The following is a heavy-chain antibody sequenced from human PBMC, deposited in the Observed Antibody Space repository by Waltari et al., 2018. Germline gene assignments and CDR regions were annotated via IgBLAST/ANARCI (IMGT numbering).Heavy chain of an antibody. D-gene: IGHD6-19*01. CDR3: AREEGSGWSPHFDY. V-gene: IGHV3-7*03. CDR2: IKQDGSEK. J-gene: IGHJ4*02. Sequence: EVQLVESGGGLVQPGGSLRLSCAASGFTFSSYWMSWVRQAPGKGLGWVANIKQDGSEKYYVDSVKGRFTISRDNAKNSLYLQMNSLRAEDTAVYYCAREEGSGWSPHFDYWGQGTLVTVSS. CDR1: GFTFSSYW.